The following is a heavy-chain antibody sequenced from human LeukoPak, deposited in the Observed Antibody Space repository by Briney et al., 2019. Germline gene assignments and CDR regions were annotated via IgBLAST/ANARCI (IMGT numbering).Heavy chain of an antibody. CDR2: IYSGGST. D-gene: IGHD3-22*01. J-gene: IGHJ4*02. Sequence: HPGGSLRLSCAASGSTVSSSYMSWVRQAPGKGLEWVSVIYSGGSTYYADSVKGRFTISRDNSKNTLYLQMNSLRAEDTAVYYCARGGDPLLPFYYWGQGTLVTVSS. CDR1: GSTVSSSY. V-gene: IGHV3-66*01. CDR3: ARGGDPLLPFYY.